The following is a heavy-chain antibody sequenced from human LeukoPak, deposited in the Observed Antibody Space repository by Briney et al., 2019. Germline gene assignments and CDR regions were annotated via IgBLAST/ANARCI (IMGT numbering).Heavy chain of an antibody. V-gene: IGHV1-46*01. CDR2: INPSGGST. CDR3: ARGQASNYVSYGMDV. CDR1: GYTFTSYY. D-gene: IGHD4-11*01. Sequence: ASVKVSCKASGYTFTSYYMHWVRQAPGQGLEWMGIINPSGGSTSYAQKFQGRVTMTRDTSTSTVYMELSSLRSEDTAVYYCARGQASNYVSYGMDVWGQGTTVTVSS. J-gene: IGHJ6*02.